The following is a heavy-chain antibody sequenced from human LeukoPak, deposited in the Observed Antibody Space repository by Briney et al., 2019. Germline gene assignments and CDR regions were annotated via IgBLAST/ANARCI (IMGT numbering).Heavy chain of an antibody. Sequence: ASIKGSWKASGYTFIGYYMHWVRPAPGPGLEWVGTINPNSGGTNYAQKFQGRVTMTRDTSISTAYMELSRLRSDDTAVYYCARAGVGVRFLEWLHDYWGQGTLVTVSS. D-gene: IGHD3-3*01. CDR3: ARAGVGVRFLEWLHDY. CDR2: INPNSGGT. CDR1: GYTFIGYY. J-gene: IGHJ4*02. V-gene: IGHV1-2*02.